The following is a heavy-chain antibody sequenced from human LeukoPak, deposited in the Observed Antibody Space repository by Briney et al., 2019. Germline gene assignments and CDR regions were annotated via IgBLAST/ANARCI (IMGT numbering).Heavy chain of an antibody. J-gene: IGHJ4*02. CDR3: ARALLSYSSGWYDLGFDY. Sequence: ASVKVSCKASGYTFTIYDINWVRQATGQGLEWMGWMNPNSGNTGYAQKFQGRVTMTRDTSISTAYMELSRLRSDDTAVYYRARALLSYSSGWYDLGFDYWGQGTLVTVSS. V-gene: IGHV1-8*01. CDR1: GYTFTIYD. CDR2: MNPNSGNT. D-gene: IGHD6-19*01.